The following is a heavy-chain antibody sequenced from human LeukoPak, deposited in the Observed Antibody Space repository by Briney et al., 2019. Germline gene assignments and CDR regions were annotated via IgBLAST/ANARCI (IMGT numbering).Heavy chain of an antibody. CDR2: ISSSSSYI. D-gene: IGHD5-18*01. CDR1: GFTFSSYS. J-gene: IGHJ4*02. Sequence: PGGSLRLSCAASGFTFSSYSMNWVRQAPGKGLEWVSSISSSSSYIYYADSVKGRFTISRDNAKNSLYLQMNSLRAEDTAVYYCARERDTAMAPGHFDYWGQGTLVTVPS. CDR3: ARERDTAMAPGHFDY. V-gene: IGHV3-21*01.